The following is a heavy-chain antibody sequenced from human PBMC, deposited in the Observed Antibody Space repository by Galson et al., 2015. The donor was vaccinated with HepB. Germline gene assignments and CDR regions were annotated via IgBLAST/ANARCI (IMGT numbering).Heavy chain of an antibody. Sequence: SLRLSCAASGFTFSDYYMSWIRQAPGKGLEWVPYISSSGSTIYYADSVKGRFTISRDNAKNSLYLQMNSLRAEDTAVYYCATQTSTVTTFLGYWGQGTLVTVSS. V-gene: IGHV3-11*01. CDR1: GFTFSDYY. D-gene: IGHD4-17*01. J-gene: IGHJ4*02. CDR2: ISSSGSTI. CDR3: ATQTSTVTTFLGY.